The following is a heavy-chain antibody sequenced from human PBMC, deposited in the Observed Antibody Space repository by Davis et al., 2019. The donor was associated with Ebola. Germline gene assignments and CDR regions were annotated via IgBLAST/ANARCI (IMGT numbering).Heavy chain of an antibody. Sequence: GGSLRLSCAASGFTFSSYWMSWVRQAPGKGLEWVANIKQDGSEKYYVDSVKGRFTISRDNAKNSLYLQMNSLRAEDTAVYYCAREKIVGATPVAVGFDYWGQGTLVTVSS. V-gene: IGHV3-7*03. CDR1: GFTFSSYW. CDR2: IKQDGSEK. D-gene: IGHD1-26*01. CDR3: AREKIVGATPVAVGFDY. J-gene: IGHJ4*02.